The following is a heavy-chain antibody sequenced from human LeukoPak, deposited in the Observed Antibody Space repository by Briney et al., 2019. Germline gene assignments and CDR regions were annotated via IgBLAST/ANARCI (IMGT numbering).Heavy chain of an antibody. J-gene: IGHJ6*03. D-gene: IGHD1-26*01. CDR2: IYHSGST. CDR3: ARGPGATTLYYYYYMDV. CDR1: GGSISSGGYS. Sequence: SQTLSLTCAVSGGSISSGGYSWSWIRQPPGKGLEWIGYIYHSGSTYYNPSLKSRVTISVDRSKNQFSLKLSSVTAADTAVYYCARGPGATTLYYYYYMDVWGKGTTVTVSS. V-gene: IGHV4-30-2*01.